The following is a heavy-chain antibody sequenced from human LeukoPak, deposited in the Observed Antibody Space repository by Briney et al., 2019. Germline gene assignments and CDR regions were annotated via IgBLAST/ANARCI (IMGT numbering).Heavy chain of an antibody. CDR2: LYYSGST. V-gene: IGHV4-59*08. D-gene: IGHD6-19*01. CDR3: ARGLVHKFDY. Sequence: SETLSLTCTVSGGSISTYYWSWFRQPPGKGLEWIGYLYYSGSTNYNPSLKSRVTISLDTSKNQFSLKLSSVTAADTAVYYCARGLVHKFDYWGEGTLVTVSS. CDR1: GGSISTYY. J-gene: IGHJ4*02.